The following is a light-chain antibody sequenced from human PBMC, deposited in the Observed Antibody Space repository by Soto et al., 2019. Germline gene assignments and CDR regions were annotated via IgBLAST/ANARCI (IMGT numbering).Light chain of an antibody. CDR2: DSN. Sequence: EIVLSQSPATLSVSPGERVTLSCRASQGIGSTLAWYRQQPGQAPGLLIYDSNIRATGVPARFSGTRSGTEFTLTISGLQSEDFAIYYCQQYNSYCTFGQGTKVDIK. CDR3: QQYNSYCT. CDR1: QGIGST. V-gene: IGKV3-15*01. J-gene: IGKJ1*01.